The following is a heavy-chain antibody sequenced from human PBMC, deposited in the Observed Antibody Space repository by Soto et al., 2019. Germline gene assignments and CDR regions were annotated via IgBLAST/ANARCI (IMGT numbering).Heavy chain of an antibody. CDR3: AKDYPGYCSSTSCYGPFDY. Sequence: GGSLRLSCASSGFTFISYAMSWVRQAPGKGLEWVSAISGSGGSTYYADSVKGRFTISRDNSKNTLYLQMNSLRAEDAAVYYCAKDYPGYCSSTSCYGPFDYWGQGTLVTVSS. CDR1: GFTFISYA. J-gene: IGHJ4*02. D-gene: IGHD2-2*03. CDR2: ISGSGGST. V-gene: IGHV3-23*01.